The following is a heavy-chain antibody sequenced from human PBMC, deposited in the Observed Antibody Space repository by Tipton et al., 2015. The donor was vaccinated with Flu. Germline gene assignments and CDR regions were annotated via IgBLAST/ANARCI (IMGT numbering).Heavy chain of an antibody. Sequence: QMQLVQSGAEVKKPGSSVKVSCKASGVTFSNFAISWVRQAPGQGLEWMGRVIPLLGMTNYAQKFQDRVTITADQSTSTSYMELRSLRSEDTAVYYCARVVRGTTDYYTHGLDVWGQGTTVTVSS. CDR2: VIPLLGMT. J-gene: IGHJ6*02. CDR1: GVTFSNFA. V-gene: IGHV1-69*09. D-gene: IGHD3-10*01. CDR3: ARVVRGTTDYYTHGLDV.